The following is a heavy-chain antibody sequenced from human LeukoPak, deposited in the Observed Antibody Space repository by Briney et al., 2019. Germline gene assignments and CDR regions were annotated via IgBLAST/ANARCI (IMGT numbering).Heavy chain of an antibody. Sequence: GGSLRLSCVASGFTFSSYAMHWVRQAPGKGLEWVAVISYDGSNKYYADSVKGRFTISRDNSKNTLYLQINSLRAEDTAVYYCARALWFGEPAPPLWGQGTLVTVSS. D-gene: IGHD3-10*01. CDR1: GFTFSSYA. V-gene: IGHV3-30-3*01. CDR2: ISYDGSNK. J-gene: IGHJ4*02. CDR3: ARALWFGEPAPPL.